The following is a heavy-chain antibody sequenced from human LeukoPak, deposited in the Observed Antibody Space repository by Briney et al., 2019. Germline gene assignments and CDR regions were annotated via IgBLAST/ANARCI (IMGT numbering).Heavy chain of an antibody. CDR1: GFTFSSYA. CDR2: ISYDGSNK. D-gene: IGHD3-22*01. V-gene: IGHV3-30-3*01. CDR3: AREGEYYDSSGYYFHAFDI. J-gene: IGHJ3*02. Sequence: GGSLRLSCAASGFTFSSYAMHWVRQAPGKGLEWVAVISYDGSNKYYANSVKGRFTISRDNSKNTLYLQMNSLRAEDTAVYYCAREGEYYDSSGYYFHAFDIWGQGTMVTVSS.